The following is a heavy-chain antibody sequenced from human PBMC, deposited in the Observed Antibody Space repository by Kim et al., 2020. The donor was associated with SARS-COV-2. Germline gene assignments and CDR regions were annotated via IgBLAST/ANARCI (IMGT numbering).Heavy chain of an antibody. J-gene: IGHJ4*02. Sequence: GGTIDYAAPVKGRFTISRDDSKNTVYLQMNSLRSEDTAVYSCTTDWNGGYWGRGTLVTVSS. V-gene: IGHV3-15*01. D-gene: IGHD1-1*01. CDR2: GGTI. CDR3: TTDWNGGY.